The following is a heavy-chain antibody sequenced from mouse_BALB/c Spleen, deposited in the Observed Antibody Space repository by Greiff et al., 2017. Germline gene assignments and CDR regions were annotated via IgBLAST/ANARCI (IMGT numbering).Heavy chain of an antibody. CDR3: ARVYYGYWYFDV. Sequence: EVKLMESGGGLVQPGGSLRLSCATSGFTFTDYYMSWVRQPPGKALEWLGFIRNKANGYTTEYSASVKGRFTISRDNSQSILYLQMNTLRAEDSATYYCARVYYGYWYFDVWGAGTTVTVSS. J-gene: IGHJ1*01. CDR1: GFTFTDYY. CDR2: IRNKANGYTT. V-gene: IGHV7-3*02. D-gene: IGHD1-1*01.